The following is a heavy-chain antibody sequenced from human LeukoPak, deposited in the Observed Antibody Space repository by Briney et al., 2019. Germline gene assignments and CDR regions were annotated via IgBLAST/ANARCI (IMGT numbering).Heavy chain of an antibody. J-gene: IGHJ5*02. CDR3: ARVVAARLYNWFDP. CDR1: GYTFTSYD. CDR2: MNPNSGNT. Sequence: VKVSXKAXGYTFTSYDINWVRQATGQGLEWMGWMNPNSGNTGYAQKFQGRVTMTRNTSISTAYMELSSLRSEDTAVYYCARVVAARLYNWFDPWGQGTLVTVSS. V-gene: IGHV1-8*01. D-gene: IGHD6-6*01.